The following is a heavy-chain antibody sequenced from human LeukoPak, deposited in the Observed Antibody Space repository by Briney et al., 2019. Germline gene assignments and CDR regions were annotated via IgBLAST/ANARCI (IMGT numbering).Heavy chain of an antibody. CDR3: AKDLGGSLLPDY. Sequence: PGRSLRLSCAASGFTFSSFGMHWVRQAPGKGLEWVAVISYDGGNKFYADSVRGRFTISRDNSKNTLYLQVNSLRAADTAVYYCAKDLGGSLLPDYWGQGTLVTVSS. CDR1: GFTFSSFG. D-gene: IGHD1-26*01. V-gene: IGHV3-30*18. CDR2: ISYDGGNK. J-gene: IGHJ4*02.